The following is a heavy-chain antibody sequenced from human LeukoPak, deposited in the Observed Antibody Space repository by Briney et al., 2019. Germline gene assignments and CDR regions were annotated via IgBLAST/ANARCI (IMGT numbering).Heavy chain of an antibody. CDR3: ARSDEGGTMDY. Sequence: GESLKISCKASGYSFSIYWIGWARQMPGKGLEWMGIIYPGDSDTRYSPPSQGQVTISADTSISTAYLQWSSLKASDTAMYYCARSDEGGTMDYWGQGTLVTVSS. CDR1: GYSFSIYW. J-gene: IGHJ4*02. CDR2: IYPGDSDT. V-gene: IGHV5-51*01. D-gene: IGHD1-7*01.